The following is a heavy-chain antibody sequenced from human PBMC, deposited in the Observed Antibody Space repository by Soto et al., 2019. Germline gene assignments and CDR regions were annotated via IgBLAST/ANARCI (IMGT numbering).Heavy chain of an antibody. J-gene: IGHJ5*02. CDR2: ISYSGNTI. CDR3: DKYMEKDATHTNWFDP. Sequence: GGSLRLSCAASGFTFGDYYMSWIRQAPGKGLEWVSYISYSGNTIYYADSVRGRFTISRDNAKNSLYLQMSSLRAEDTAVYYCDKYMEKDATHTNWFDPWGQGTLVTVSS. V-gene: IGHV3-11*01. CDR1: GFTFGDYY. D-gene: IGHD1-1*01.